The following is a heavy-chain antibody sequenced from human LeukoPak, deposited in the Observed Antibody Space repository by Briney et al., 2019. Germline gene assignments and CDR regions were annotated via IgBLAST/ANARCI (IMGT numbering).Heavy chain of an antibody. V-gene: IGHV5-51*01. Sequence: GESLKISCKGSGYSFTSYWIGWVRQMPGEGLEWMGIIYPGDSDTRYSPSFQGQVTISADKSISTAYLQWSSLKASDTAMYYCARLAPVRYYDSSGYYSYWGQGTLVTVSS. CDR2: IYPGDSDT. J-gene: IGHJ4*02. CDR3: ARLAPVRYYDSSGYYSY. CDR1: GYSFTSYW. D-gene: IGHD3-22*01.